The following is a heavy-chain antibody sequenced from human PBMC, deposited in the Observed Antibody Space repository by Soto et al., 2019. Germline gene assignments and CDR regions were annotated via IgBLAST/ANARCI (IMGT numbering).Heavy chain of an antibody. D-gene: IGHD4-17*01. CDR2: MSGSGGSS. J-gene: IGHJ4*02. CDR3: AKNTVCNTATCYFDY. V-gene: IGHV3-23*01. Sequence: EVQLLESGGGLVQPGGSLRLPCAASGSTFSSYSMSWVRQAPGMGLEWVSAMSGSGGSSYYADSVKGRFIISRDNSKNMLYLQMDSLRAEDTAVYYCAKNTVCNTATCYFDYWGQGTLVTVSS. CDR1: GSTFSSYS.